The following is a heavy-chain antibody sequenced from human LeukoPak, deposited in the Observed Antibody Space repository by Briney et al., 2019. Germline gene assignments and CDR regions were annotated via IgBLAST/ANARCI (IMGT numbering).Heavy chain of an antibody. Sequence: ASVKVSCKASGGTFSSYAISWVRQAPGQGLEWMGWISAYNGNTNYAQKLQGRVTMTTDTSTSTAYMELRSLRSDDTAVYYCARDRRSSSSVFDPWGQGTLVTVSS. CDR3: ARDRRSSSSVFDP. CDR1: GGTFSSYA. D-gene: IGHD6-6*01. V-gene: IGHV1-18*01. CDR2: ISAYNGNT. J-gene: IGHJ5*02.